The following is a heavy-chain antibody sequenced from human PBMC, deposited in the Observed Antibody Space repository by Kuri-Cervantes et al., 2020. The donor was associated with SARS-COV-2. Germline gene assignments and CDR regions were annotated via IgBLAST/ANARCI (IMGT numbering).Heavy chain of an antibody. CDR2: IYSGDST. V-gene: IGHV3-53*01. CDR3: AREGLAVAGTVDY. CDR1: GFTVSTSS. D-gene: IGHD6-19*01. Sequence: LTCAASGFTVSTSSLGWVRQTPGKGLECISVIYSGDSTSYADSVKGRFTISRDKSKNTVYLQMNTLGADDTAVYYCAREGLAVAGTVDYWGQGTLVTVSS. J-gene: IGHJ4*02.